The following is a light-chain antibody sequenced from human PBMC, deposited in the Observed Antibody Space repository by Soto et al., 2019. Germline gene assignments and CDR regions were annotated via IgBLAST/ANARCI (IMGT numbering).Light chain of an antibody. V-gene: IGKV3-20*01. Sequence: EIVLTQSPGTLSLSPGERATLSCRASQSVSSRYLAWYQQTPGQAPRLLIYGASRATGIPDRFSGSGSGTDFTLTISRLETEDFAVYYCQQYGSSSVTVGEGTRLDIK. CDR3: QQYGSSSVT. CDR1: QSVSSRY. CDR2: GAS. J-gene: IGKJ5*01.